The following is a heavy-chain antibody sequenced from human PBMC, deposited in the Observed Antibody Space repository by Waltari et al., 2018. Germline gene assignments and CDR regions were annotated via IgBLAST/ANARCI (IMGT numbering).Heavy chain of an antibody. V-gene: IGHV3-7*01. J-gene: IGHJ4*02. CDR1: GFTFSNYW. D-gene: IGHD4-4*01. CDR2: IKQDGSEK. CDR3: FASNSIDF. Sequence: EVQVEESGGGLVQPGGSLRLSCAASGFTFSNYWMIWVRQAPGKGLEWVANIKQDGSEKYYVDSVRGRFTISRDNAKNSLFLQMTSLRAEDTAVYYCFASNSIDFWGQGILVTVSS.